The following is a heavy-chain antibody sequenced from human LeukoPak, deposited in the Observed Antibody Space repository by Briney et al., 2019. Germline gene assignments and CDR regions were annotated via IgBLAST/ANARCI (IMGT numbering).Heavy chain of an antibody. Sequence: ASVKVSCKASGYTFTGHYMHWVRQAPGQGLEWMGWINPNSGGTKYAQKFQGRVTLTRDTSISTAYMELSRLRCDDTAVYYCAREMATIVNQFDYWGQGTLVTVSS. V-gene: IGHV1-2*02. CDR2: INPNSGGT. CDR1: GYTFTGHY. D-gene: IGHD5-24*01. CDR3: AREMATIVNQFDY. J-gene: IGHJ4*02.